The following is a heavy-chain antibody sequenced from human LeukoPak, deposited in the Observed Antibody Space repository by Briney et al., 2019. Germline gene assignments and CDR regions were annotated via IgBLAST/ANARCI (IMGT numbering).Heavy chain of an antibody. J-gene: IGHJ4*02. CDR3: ARDAYDSGI. CDR1: GDSISSGGYS. Sequence: SETLSLTSAVSGDSISSGGYSWSWVRQPPGEGLEWIGYIYSSGRSYYNPSLQSRVTISVDTSKNEFSLKVTSVTAADTAVYYCARDAYDSGIWGQGTLVTVSS. CDR2: IYSSGRS. D-gene: IGHD3-10*01. V-gene: IGHV4-30-4*07.